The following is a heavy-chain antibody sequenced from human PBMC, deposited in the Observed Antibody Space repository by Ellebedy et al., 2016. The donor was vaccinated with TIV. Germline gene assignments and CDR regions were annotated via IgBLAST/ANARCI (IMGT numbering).Heavy chain of an antibody. CDR1: GDTFSSHV. D-gene: IGHD6-19*01. Sequence: AASVKVSCKTSGDTFSSHVFSWVRQAPGQSLEWMGGIIPRFETANHAHNFQGRVAISADASTNTTYMELSGLRSEDTAIYYCARDLRYSSGWSSWYFDYWGQGTLVTVSS. CDR3: ARDLRYSSGWSSWYFDY. CDR2: IIPRFETA. V-gene: IGHV1-69*13. J-gene: IGHJ4*02.